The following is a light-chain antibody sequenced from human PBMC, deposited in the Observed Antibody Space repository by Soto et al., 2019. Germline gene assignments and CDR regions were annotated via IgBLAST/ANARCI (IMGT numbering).Light chain of an antibody. CDR3: QSYDSSLSAL. CDR2: GNS. Sequence: QSVLTQPPSVSGAPGQRVTIYCTGISSNIGAGYDVHWYQQLPGTAPKLLIYGNSNRPSGVPDRFSGSKSGTSASLAITGLQAEDEADYYCQSYDSSLSALFGGGTKLTVL. J-gene: IGLJ3*02. CDR1: SSNIGAGYD. V-gene: IGLV1-40*01.